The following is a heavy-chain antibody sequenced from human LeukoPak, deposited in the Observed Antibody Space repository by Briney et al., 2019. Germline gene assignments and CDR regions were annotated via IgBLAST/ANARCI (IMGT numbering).Heavy chain of an antibody. J-gene: IGHJ6*03. V-gene: IGHV3-20*04. Sequence: GGSLTLFCAPSGFTHDDYGMRWVRQAPGKGLAWVSGINWYGGSTGYADSVKGRFTISRDNAKNSLYLQMNSLRAEDTALYYCSRYGSVYYYDSSGHRYYYYYMDVWGKGTTVTVSS. CDR3: SRYGSVYYYDSSGHRYYYYYMDV. D-gene: IGHD3-22*01. CDR2: INWYGGST. CDR1: GFTHDDYG.